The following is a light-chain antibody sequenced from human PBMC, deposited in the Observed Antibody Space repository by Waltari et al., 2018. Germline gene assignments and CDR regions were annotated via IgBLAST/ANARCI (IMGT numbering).Light chain of an antibody. V-gene: IGKV2-30*02. Sequence: VVMTQSPLSLPVTPGQPASISCRSSQSLVHSDGKTYLNWLHQKPGQPPRRLIYQVSNRDSGVPDRFSGSGAGTDFTLKISRVEAEDVGVYYCVQGTYWPLTFGGGTKVEIK. CDR1: QSLVHSDGKTY. J-gene: IGKJ4*01. CDR3: VQGTYWPLT. CDR2: QVS.